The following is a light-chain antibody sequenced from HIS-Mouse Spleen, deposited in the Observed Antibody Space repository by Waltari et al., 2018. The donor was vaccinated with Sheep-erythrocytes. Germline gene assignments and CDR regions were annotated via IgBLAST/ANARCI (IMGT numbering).Light chain of an antibody. CDR3: MQALQTPA. V-gene: IGKV2-28*01. CDR1: QSLLHSNGYNY. CDR2: LGS. J-gene: IGKJ1*01. Sequence: DIVMTQSPLSLPVTPGEPASISCRSSQSLLHSNGYNYLDWYLQTPGQSPQLLIYLGSYRASGVADRISGSGSGTDFTLKVRRVGAEDVGVYYGMQALQTPAFGQGTKVEIK.